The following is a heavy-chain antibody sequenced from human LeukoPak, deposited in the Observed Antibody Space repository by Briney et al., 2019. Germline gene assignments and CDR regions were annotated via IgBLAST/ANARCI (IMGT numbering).Heavy chain of an antibody. CDR3: ARAVEGATTYYFDY. D-gene: IGHD1-26*01. J-gene: IGHJ4*02. CDR2: IYYSGST. Sequence: SETLSLTCTVSCGSISSYYWSWIRQPPGKGLEWIGYIYYSGSTNYNPSLKSRVTISVDTSKNQFSLKLSPVTAADTAVYYCARAVEGATTYYFDYWGQGTLVTVSS. CDR1: CGSISSYY. V-gene: IGHV4-59*01.